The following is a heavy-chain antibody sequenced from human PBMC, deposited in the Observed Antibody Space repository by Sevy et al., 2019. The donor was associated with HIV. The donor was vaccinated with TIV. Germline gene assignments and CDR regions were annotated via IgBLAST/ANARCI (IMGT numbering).Heavy chain of an antibody. Sequence: SETLSLTCSVSGGSIRGYSWSWVRQPPGKGLEWIGYIHYSGSTNYNPSLKSRVTISVDTSKNQFSLKLSSVTAADTAVYYCARVACGGGDCYPFDYWGQGTLVTVSS. V-gene: IGHV4-59*01. CDR3: ARVACGGGDCYPFDY. J-gene: IGHJ4*02. CDR1: GGSIRGYS. CDR2: IHYSGST. D-gene: IGHD2-21*02.